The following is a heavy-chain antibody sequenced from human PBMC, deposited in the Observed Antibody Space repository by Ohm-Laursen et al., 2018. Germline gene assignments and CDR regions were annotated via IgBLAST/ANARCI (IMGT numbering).Heavy chain of an antibody. V-gene: IGHV4-59*13. Sequence: PSQTLSLTCTVSGGSISSYYLSWVRQPPGKGLEWIGFMDYSGSTNYNPSLKSRVTISVDTSKNEFFLMLESVTAADTAVYYCARGRYSGSSVAFYYFDYWGQGTLVTVSS. CDR2: MDYSGST. D-gene: IGHD1-26*01. J-gene: IGHJ4*02. CDR1: GGSISSYY. CDR3: ARGRYSGSSVAFYYFDY.